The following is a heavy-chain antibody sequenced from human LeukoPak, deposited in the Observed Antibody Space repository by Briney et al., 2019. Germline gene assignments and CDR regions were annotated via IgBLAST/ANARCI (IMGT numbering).Heavy chain of an antibody. V-gene: IGHV3-9*01. D-gene: IGHD3-9*01. CDR3: AKDMGDYVILTGYYDY. Sequence: GGSLRLSCAASGFTFDDYAMHWVRQAPGKGLEWVSGISWNSGSIGYADSVKGRFTISRDNAKNSLYLQMNSLRAKDTALYYCAKDMGDYVILTGYYDYWGQGTLVTVSS. CDR2: ISWNSGSI. J-gene: IGHJ4*02. CDR1: GFTFDDYA.